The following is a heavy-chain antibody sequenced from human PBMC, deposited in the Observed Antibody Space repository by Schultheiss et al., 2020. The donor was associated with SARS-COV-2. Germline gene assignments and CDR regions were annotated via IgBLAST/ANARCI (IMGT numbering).Heavy chain of an antibody. V-gene: IGHV4-34*01. CDR1: GGSFSGYY. J-gene: IGHJ3*02. Sequence: SETLSLTCAVYGGSFSGYYWTWIRQPPGKGLEWIGEINDSGTTNYNPSLKSRVTISVDTSKNQFSLKLSSVTAADTAVYYCAGSYYSIGAFDIWGQGTMVTVSS. CDR3: AGSYYSIGAFDI. D-gene: IGHD1-26*01. CDR2: INDSGTT.